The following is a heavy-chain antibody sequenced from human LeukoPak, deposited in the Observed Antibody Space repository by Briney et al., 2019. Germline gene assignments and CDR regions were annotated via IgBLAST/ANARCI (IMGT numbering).Heavy chain of an antibody. J-gene: IGHJ4*02. CDR2: IYPGDSDT. CDR1: GYRFTGYW. D-gene: IGHD3-10*01. CDR3: ARRDHYYGSGSYYSFDY. V-gene: IGHV5-51*01. Sequence: GESLKISCKGSGYRFTGYWIGWERQMPGKGLEWMGIIYPGDSDTRYSPSFQGQVTISADKSISTAYLQWSSLKASDTAMYYCARRDHYYGSGSYYSFDYWGQGTLVTVSS.